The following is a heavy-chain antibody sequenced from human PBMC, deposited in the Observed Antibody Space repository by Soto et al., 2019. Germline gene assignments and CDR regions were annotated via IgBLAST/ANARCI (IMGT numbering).Heavy chain of an antibody. J-gene: IGHJ4*02. CDR1: GFTFSTYF. V-gene: IGHV3-30*03. CDR3: VKVGVAHCGGDCYSDY. Sequence: QVQLVESGGGVVQPGKSLRLSCAASGFTFSTYFMHWVRQAPGKGLEWMATISYDGINKHYAESVRGRFTISRDNSKNTLYLQMNSARPEDTAVYYCVKVGVAHCGGDCYSDYWGQGTLVTVSS. D-gene: IGHD2-21*02. CDR2: ISYDGINK.